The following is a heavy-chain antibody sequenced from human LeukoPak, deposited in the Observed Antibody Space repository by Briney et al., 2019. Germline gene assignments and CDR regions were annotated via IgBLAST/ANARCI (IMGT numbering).Heavy chain of an antibody. CDR3: ARQGAFNY. V-gene: IGHV4-39*01. D-gene: IGHD3-16*01. J-gene: IGHJ4*02. Sequence: SETLSLTRTASGGSISSSSYYWGWIRQPPGKGLEWIGSIYYSGSTYYNPSLKSRVTISVDTSKNQFSLKLSSVTAADTVVYYCARQGAFNYWGQGTLVTVSS. CDR2: IYYSGST. CDR1: GGSISSSSYY.